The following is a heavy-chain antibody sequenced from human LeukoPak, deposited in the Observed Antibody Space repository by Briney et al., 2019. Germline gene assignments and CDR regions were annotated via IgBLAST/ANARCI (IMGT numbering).Heavy chain of an antibody. J-gene: IGHJ5*02. CDR1: GGSISSYY. D-gene: IGHD1-7*01. V-gene: IGHV4-4*07. Sequence: SETLSLTCTVSGGSISSYYWSWIRQPAGKGLEWIGRIYTSGSTTYNPSLKSRVTMSVDTSKNQFSLKLSSVTAADTAVYYCARETGTLLTGWFDPWGQGTLVTVSS. CDR2: IYTSGST. CDR3: ARETGTLLTGWFDP.